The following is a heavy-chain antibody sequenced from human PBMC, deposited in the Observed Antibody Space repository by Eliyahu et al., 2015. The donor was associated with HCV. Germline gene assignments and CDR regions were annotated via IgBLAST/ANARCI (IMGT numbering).Heavy chain of an antibody. CDR1: GFTFDVYT. CDR2: ISWDGSSR. Sequence: GSLRLSCAASGFTFDVYTMYWVRQAPGKGLEXVSLISWDGSSRYYAXSVKGRFTISRDNSKNSLFLQMDXLXTEXTALYHCAKDXPNXYALDYWGQGTLVTVSS. J-gene: IGHJ4*02. V-gene: IGHV3-43*01. D-gene: IGHD3-16*01. CDR3: AKDXPNXYALDY.